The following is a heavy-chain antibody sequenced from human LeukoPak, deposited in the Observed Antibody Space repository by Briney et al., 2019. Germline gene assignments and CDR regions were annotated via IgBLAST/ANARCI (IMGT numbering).Heavy chain of an antibody. Sequence: GGSLRLSCAASGFTFSSYAMSWVRQAPGKGLEWVSAISGSGGSTYYADSVKGRFTISRDNSKNTLYLQMNSLRAEDTAVYYCAKDIVVVPAATFDAFDIWGQGTMVTVSS. V-gene: IGHV3-23*01. CDR3: AKDIVVVPAATFDAFDI. CDR1: GFTFSSYA. D-gene: IGHD2-2*01. J-gene: IGHJ3*02. CDR2: ISGSGGST.